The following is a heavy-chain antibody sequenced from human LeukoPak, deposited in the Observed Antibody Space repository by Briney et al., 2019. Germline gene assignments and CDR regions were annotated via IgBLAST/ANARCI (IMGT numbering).Heavy chain of an antibody. CDR2: ISGSGGTT. D-gene: IGHD6-13*01. CDR1: GFTFISHA. V-gene: IGHV3-23*01. J-gene: IGHJ1*01. CDR3: ARDEPASRGSWFIQN. Sequence: GSLRLSCTVSGFTFISHAMSWVRQAPGKGLEWVCGISGSGGTTYYAESVKGRFTISRDNAKRTLSVQMNSLRAEDTAVYYCARDEPASRGSWFIQNWGQGTLVTVSS.